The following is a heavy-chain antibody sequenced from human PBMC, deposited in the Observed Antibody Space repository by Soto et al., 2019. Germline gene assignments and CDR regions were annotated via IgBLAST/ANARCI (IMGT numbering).Heavy chain of an antibody. D-gene: IGHD4-17*01. V-gene: IGHV4-4*07. J-gene: IGHJ5*02. CDR2: VYATGTS. Sequence: SETLSLTCSVSGGSMSKFYWSWIRKTAGKGLEWMGRVYATGTSDYNPSLRSRIAMSVDISKKTFSLRLRSVTAADTGVYYCARDGSKTLRDCFDPWGQGILVTVSS. CDR3: ARDGSKTLRDCFDP. CDR1: GGSMSKFY.